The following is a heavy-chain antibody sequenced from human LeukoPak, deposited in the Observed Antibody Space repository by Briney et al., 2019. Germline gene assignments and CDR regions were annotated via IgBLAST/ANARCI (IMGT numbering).Heavy chain of an antibody. V-gene: IGHV3-30*04. CDR2: ISYEGSNK. CDR1: GFIFSDFS. CDR3: ARGISSSWTTFDL. J-gene: IGHJ4*02. D-gene: IGHD2-15*01. Sequence: GGSLRLSCVASGFIFSDFSMHWIRQAPGKGLEGVALISYEGSNKYYADSVKGRFTFSRDNSKNTLYLQMNSLRDDDTAVYYCARGISSSWTTFDLWGQGTVVTVSS.